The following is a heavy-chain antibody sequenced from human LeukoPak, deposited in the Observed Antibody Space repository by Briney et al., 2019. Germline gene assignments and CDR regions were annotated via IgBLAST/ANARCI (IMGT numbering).Heavy chain of an antibody. D-gene: IGHD6-19*01. CDR1: GYTLTGYY. CDR3: ARDRGGYSSGWYDSAFDI. J-gene: IGHJ3*02. CDR2: INPNSGGT. V-gene: IGHV1-2*06. Sequence: ASVKVSCKASGYTLTGYYMHWVRQAPGQGLEWMGRINPNSGGTNYAQKFQGRVTMTRDTSISTAYMELSRLRSDDTAVYYCARDRGGYSSGWYDSAFDIWGQGTMVTVSS.